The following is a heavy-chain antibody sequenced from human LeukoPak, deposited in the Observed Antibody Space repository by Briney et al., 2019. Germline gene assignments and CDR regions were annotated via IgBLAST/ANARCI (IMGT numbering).Heavy chain of an antibody. CDR1: GGSISSGGYS. J-gene: IGHJ4*02. V-gene: IGHV4-30-2*01. D-gene: IGHD5-24*01. CDR3: ARGGAEMATNYFDY. Sequence: SETMSLTCAVSGGSISSGGYSWSWIRQPPGKGLEWIGYIYHSGSSYYNPSLKSRVTISVDRSKNQFSLKLSSVTAADTAVYYCARGGAEMATNYFDYWGQGTLVTVSS. CDR2: IYHSGSS.